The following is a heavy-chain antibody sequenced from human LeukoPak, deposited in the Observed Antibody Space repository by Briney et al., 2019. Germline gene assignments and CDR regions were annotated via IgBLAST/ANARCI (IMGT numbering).Heavy chain of an antibody. CDR2: ISAYNGNT. J-gene: IGHJ5*02. Sequence: ASVTVSFKASGYTFTSYGISWVRQPPGQGLEWMGWISAYNGNTNYAQKLQGRVTITTDTSTSKAYMELRSLRSDDTAVYYCARPPTGRSYWFDPWGQGTMVTVSS. D-gene: IGHD1-1*01. V-gene: IGHV1-18*01. CDR1: GYTFTSYG. CDR3: ARPPTGRSYWFDP.